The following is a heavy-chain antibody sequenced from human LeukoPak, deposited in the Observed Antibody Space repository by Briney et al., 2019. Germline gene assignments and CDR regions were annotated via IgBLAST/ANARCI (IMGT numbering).Heavy chain of an antibody. Sequence: SQTLSLTCAISGDSVSSNSAAWNWIRQSPSRGLEWLGRTYYRSKWYNDYAVSVKSRITINPDTSKNQFSLQLNSVTPEDTAVYYCARGPVLLWFGESINYYGMDVWGQGTTVTVSS. CDR1: GDSVSSNSAA. CDR2: TYYRSKWYN. CDR3: ARGPVLLWFGESINYYGMDV. J-gene: IGHJ6*02. D-gene: IGHD3-10*01. V-gene: IGHV6-1*01.